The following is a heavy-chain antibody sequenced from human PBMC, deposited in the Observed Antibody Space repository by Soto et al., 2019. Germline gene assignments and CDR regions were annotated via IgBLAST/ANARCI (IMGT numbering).Heavy chain of an antibody. CDR1: GDAFTNYI. V-gene: IGHV1-69*01. J-gene: IGHJ4*02. Sequence: QVQLVQSGAEVKKPGSSVKVSCKASGDAFTNYIFDWVRQAPGKGLEWMGGIIPMFGTPKYAQTFQDRVTISADVSTGTAYLELTSLRFDETAVYYCARGRDQPPGGRYYDAWGEGTRGTVSS. D-gene: IGHD2-2*01. CDR3: ARGRDQPPGGRYYDA. CDR2: IIPMFGTP.